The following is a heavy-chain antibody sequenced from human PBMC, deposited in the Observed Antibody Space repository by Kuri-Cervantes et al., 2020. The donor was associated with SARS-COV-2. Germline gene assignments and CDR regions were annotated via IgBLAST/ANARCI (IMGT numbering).Heavy chain of an antibody. CDR1: GFTFSSYG. Sequence: GGSLRLSCAASGFTFSSYGMHWVRQAPGKGLEWVSAISGSGGSTYYADSVKGRFTISRDNAKNSLYLQMNSLRAEDMALYYCVSGSYYDYWGQGTLVTVSS. D-gene: IGHD1-26*01. J-gene: IGHJ4*02. CDR3: VSGSYYDY. V-gene: IGHV3-23*01. CDR2: ISGSGGST.